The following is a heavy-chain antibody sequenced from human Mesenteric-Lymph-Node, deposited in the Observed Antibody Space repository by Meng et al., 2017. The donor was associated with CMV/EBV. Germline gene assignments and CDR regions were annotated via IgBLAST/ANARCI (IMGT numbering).Heavy chain of an antibody. D-gene: IGHD2-8*02. CDR3: ARGYSTGFHYYFDY. CDR1: GGSINSGDYY. CDR2: IYYSGST. V-gene: IGHV4-30-4*08. J-gene: IGHJ4*02. Sequence: SETLSLTCTVSGGSINSGDYYWSWIRQPPGKGLEWIGYIYYSGSTYYNPSLKTRLSISIDTSKNQFSLKLTSVTAAETAVYYCARGYSTGFHYYFDYWGQGTLVTVSS.